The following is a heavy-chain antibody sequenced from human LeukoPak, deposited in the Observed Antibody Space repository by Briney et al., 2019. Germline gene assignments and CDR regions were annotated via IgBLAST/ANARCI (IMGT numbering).Heavy chain of an antibody. Sequence: SETLSLTCTVSGGSLSSSSYYWGWIRQPPGKGLEWIGSIYYSGTTYYNPSLKSRVTISVDTSKNQFSLKLSSVTATDTAVYYCARLGGGNSAYSYAFDIWGQGTTVTVSS. CDR3: ARLGGGNSAYSYAFDI. CDR1: GGSLSSSSYY. D-gene: IGHD4-23*01. V-gene: IGHV4-39*01. CDR2: IYYSGTT. J-gene: IGHJ3*02.